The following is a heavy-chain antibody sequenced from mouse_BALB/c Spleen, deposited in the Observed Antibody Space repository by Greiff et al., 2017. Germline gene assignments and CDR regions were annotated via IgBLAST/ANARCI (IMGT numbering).Heavy chain of an antibody. V-gene: IGHV7-3*02. CDR3: GRDRGGSLFAY. CDR2: IRNKANGYKT. Sequence: EVKLMESGGGLVQPGGSLRLSCATSGFTFTDYYMSWVRQPPGKALEWLGFIRNKANGYKTEYSASVKGRFTISRDNSQSILYLQMNTLRAEARATYYCGRDRGGSLFAYWGQGTLVTVSA. J-gene: IGHJ3*01. CDR1: GFTFTDYY. D-gene: IGHD1-1*01.